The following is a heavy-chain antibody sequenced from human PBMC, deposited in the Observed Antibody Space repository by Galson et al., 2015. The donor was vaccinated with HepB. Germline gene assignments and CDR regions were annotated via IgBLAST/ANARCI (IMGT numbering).Heavy chain of an antibody. V-gene: IGHV3-23*01. D-gene: IGHD3-9*01. CDR3: AKVLRYFDHKGVGHPFDY. CDR2: ISGSGGST. Sequence: SLRLSCAASGFTFSSYAMSWVRQAPGKGLEWVSAISGSGGSTYYADSVKGRFTISRDNSKNTLYLQMNSLRAEDTAVYYCAKVLRYFDHKGVGHPFDYWGQGTLVTVSS. J-gene: IGHJ4*02. CDR1: GFTFSSYA.